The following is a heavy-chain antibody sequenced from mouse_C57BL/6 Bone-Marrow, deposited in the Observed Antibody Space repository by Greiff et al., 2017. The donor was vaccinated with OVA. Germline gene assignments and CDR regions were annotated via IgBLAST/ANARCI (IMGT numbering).Heavy chain of an antibody. CDR1: GYTFTDYY. CDR3: ARGGFTTVVPFAY. Sequence: QVQLQQSGAELVRPGASVKLSCKASGYTFTDYYINWVKQRPGQGLEWIARIYPGSGNTYYNEKFKGKATLTAEKSSSTAYMQLSSLTSEDSAVYFCARGGFTTVVPFAYWGQGTLVTVSA. CDR2: IYPGSGNT. J-gene: IGHJ3*01. V-gene: IGHV1-76*01. D-gene: IGHD1-1*01.